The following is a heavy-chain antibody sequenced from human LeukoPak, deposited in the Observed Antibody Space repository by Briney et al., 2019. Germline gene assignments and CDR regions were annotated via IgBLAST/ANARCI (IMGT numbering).Heavy chain of an antibody. Sequence: GGSLRLSCAASGFTFGSYEMNWVRQAPGKGLEWVSYISSSGSTIYYADSVKGRFTISRDNAKNSLYLQMNSLRAEDTAVYYCARLKYYYDSSGHAFQHWGQGTLVTVSS. CDR2: ISSSGSTI. J-gene: IGHJ1*01. V-gene: IGHV3-48*03. CDR1: GFTFGSYE. D-gene: IGHD3-22*01. CDR3: ARLKYYYDSSGHAFQH.